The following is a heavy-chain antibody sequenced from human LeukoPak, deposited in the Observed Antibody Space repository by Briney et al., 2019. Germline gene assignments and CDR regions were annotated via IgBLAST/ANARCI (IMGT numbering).Heavy chain of an antibody. J-gene: IGHJ4*02. CDR3: AKDRNYYDSSGYHHFDY. CDR2: IRYDGSNK. V-gene: IGHV3-30*02. D-gene: IGHD3-22*01. Sequence: GGSLRLSCAASGFTFSSYGMHWVRQAPGKGLVWVGFIRYDGSNKYYADSVKGRFTISRDNSKNTLYLQMNSLRAEDTAVYYCAKDRNYYDSSGYHHFDYWGQGTLVTVSS. CDR1: GFTFSSYG.